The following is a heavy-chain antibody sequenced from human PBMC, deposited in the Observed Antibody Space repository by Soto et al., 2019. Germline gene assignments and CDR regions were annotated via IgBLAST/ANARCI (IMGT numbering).Heavy chain of an antibody. V-gene: IGHV4-34*01. D-gene: IGHD3-10*01. CDR1: GGSFSGYY. Sequence: SETLSLTCAVYGGSFSGYYWSWIRQPPGKGLEWIGEINHSGSTNYNPSLKSRVTISVDTSKNQFSLKLSSVTAADTAVYYCARGLYGSGSYYTGIFDYWGQGTLVTVSS. CDR3: ARGLYGSGSYYTGIFDY. J-gene: IGHJ4*02. CDR2: INHSGST.